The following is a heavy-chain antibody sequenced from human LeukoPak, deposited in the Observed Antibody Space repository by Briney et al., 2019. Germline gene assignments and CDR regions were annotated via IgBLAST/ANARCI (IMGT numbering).Heavy chain of an antibody. CDR3: ASASGLYYYDSSGYSLGAAFDI. J-gene: IGHJ3*02. CDR1: GGTFSSYA. D-gene: IGHD3-22*01. CDR2: IIPIFGTA. V-gene: IGHV1-69*06. Sequence: GASVKVSCKASGGTFSSYAISWVRQAPGQGLEWMGGIIPIFGTANHAQKFQGRVTITADKSTSTAYMELSSLRSEDTAVYYCASASGLYYYDSSGYSLGAAFDIWGQGTMVTVSS.